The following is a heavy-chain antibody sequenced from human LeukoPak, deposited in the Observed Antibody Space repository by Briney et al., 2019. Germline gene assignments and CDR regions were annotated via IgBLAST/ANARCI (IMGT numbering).Heavy chain of an antibody. CDR2: IYYSGST. V-gene: IGHV4-39*07. D-gene: IGHD3-3*01. CDR3: ARVRVVSPPDFWSGYVYYYYYYMDV. CDR1: GGSISSSSYY. Sequence: SETLSLTCTVSGGSISSSSYYWGWIRQPPGKGLEWIGSIYYSGSTYYNPSLKSRVTISVDTSKNQFSLKLSSVTAADTAVYYCARVRVVSPPDFWSGYVYYYYYYMDVWGKGTTVTVSS. J-gene: IGHJ6*03.